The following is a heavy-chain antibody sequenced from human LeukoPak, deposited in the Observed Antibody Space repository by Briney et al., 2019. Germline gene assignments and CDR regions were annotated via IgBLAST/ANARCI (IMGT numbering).Heavy chain of an antibody. V-gene: IGHV1-46*01. CDR1: GYTFTSYY. CDR2: INPSGGST. Sequence: ASVKVSCKASGYTFTSYYMRWVRQAPGQGLEWMGIINPSGGSTSYAQKFQGRVTMTRDTSTSTVYMELSSLRSEDTAVYYCARALGYSSSWANWFDPWGQGTLVTVSS. D-gene: IGHD6-13*01. CDR3: ARALGYSSSWANWFDP. J-gene: IGHJ5*02.